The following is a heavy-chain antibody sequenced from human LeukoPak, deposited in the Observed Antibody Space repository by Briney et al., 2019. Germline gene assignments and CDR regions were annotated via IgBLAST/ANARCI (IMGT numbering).Heavy chain of an antibody. J-gene: IGHJ6*02. CDR1: GYTFTSYG. CDR3: ASSSDYYYGMDV. Sequence: ASVKVSCKASGYTFTSYGISWVRQAPGQGLEWMGWISGYNGNTNYAQKLQGRVTMTTDTSTSTVYMELRSLRSDDTAVYYCASSSDYYYGMDVWGQGTTVTVSS. CDR2: ISGYNGNT. V-gene: IGHV1-18*01.